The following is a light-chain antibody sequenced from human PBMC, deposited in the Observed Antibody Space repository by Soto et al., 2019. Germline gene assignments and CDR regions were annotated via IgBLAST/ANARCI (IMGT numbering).Light chain of an antibody. CDR1: QSITGN. J-gene: IGKJ3*01. Sequence: DIQMTQSPSSLSASVGDRVTITCRASQSITGNLNWYQQKPRKAPKLLIYAASSLQCGVPSRFSGGGSGTDFTLTISTLTPEDSETYYCQQSYSIPASGRGTKVEI. CDR2: AAS. V-gene: IGKV1-39*01. CDR3: QQSYSIPA.